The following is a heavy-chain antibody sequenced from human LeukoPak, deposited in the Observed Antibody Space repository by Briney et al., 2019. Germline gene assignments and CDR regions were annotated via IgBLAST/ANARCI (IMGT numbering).Heavy chain of an antibody. J-gene: IGHJ6*02. CDR3: ARTWYSSSWSPSPYGMDV. Sequence: SETLSLTCTVSGGSISSGDYHWSWIRQPPGKGLEWIGYIYYSGSTYYNPSLKSRVTISVDTSKNQFSLKLSSVTAADTAVYYCARTWYSSSWSPSPYGMDVWGQGTTVTVSS. CDR2: IYYSGST. V-gene: IGHV4-30-4*01. D-gene: IGHD6-13*01. CDR1: GGSISSGDYH.